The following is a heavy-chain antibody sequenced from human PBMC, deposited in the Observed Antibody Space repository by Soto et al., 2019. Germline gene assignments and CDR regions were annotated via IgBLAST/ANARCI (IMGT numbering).Heavy chain of an antibody. J-gene: IGHJ4*01. D-gene: IGHD3-3*01. CDR1: GVSINSAAYY. Sequence: TLSRTCTFSGVSINSAAYYWSWIRQRPVGGLEWIGFISYSGNTYHSPSLKSRLVLSVDTSKNQFSLELDFVTAADTAVYYCSRGPSPFWVNYLFAYFDSWGHGIPVTV. CDR2: ISYSGNT. V-gene: IGHV4-31*03. CDR3: SRGPSPFWVNYLFAYFDS.